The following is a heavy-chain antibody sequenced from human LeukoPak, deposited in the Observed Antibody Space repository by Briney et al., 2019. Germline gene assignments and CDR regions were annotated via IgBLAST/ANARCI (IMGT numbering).Heavy chain of an antibody. Sequence: GGSLRLFCAASGFTFSSYWMHWVRQAPGKGLVWVSRINSDGSSTSYADSVKGRFTVSRDNAKNTLYLQMNSLRAEDTAVYYCARDPADYYDSSGFPYYMDVWGKGTTVTVSS. D-gene: IGHD3-22*01. CDR1: GFTFSSYW. CDR2: INSDGSST. J-gene: IGHJ6*03. V-gene: IGHV3-74*01. CDR3: ARDPADYYDSSGFPYYMDV.